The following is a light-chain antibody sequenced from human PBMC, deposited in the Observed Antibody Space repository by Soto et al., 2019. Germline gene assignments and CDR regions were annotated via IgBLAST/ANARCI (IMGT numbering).Light chain of an antibody. CDR1: QSVSSSY. J-gene: IGKJ3*01. Sequence: EIVLTQSPGTLSLSPGERATLSCRASQSVSSSYLAWYQQKPGQAPRLLIYGASSRATGIPDRFSGSGSGKDLTLTISRLEPEDVAVYYCQQYGSSPLFTFGPGTKVDIK. CDR3: QQYGSSPLFT. CDR2: GAS. V-gene: IGKV3-20*01.